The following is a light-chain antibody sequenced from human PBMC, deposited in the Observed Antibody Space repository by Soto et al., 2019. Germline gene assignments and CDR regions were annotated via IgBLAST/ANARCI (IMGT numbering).Light chain of an antibody. CDR1: SSNIGNNF. Sequence: QAVVTQPPSASGTPGQSVTISCSGSSSNIGNNFVFWYQQLPGATPKLLIYNNNLRPSGVPDRFSGSKSGTSGSLAISGLRSEDEGDYYCAAWDDSLNGFHVFGTGTKVTVL. CDR2: NNN. J-gene: IGLJ1*01. V-gene: IGLV1-47*01. CDR3: AAWDDSLNGFHV.